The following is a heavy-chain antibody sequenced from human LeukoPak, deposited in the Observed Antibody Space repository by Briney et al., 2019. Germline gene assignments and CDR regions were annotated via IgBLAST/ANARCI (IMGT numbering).Heavy chain of an antibody. CDR3: ARPRSGWLYDY. V-gene: IGHV1-18*01. J-gene: IGHJ4*02. Sequence: GASVKVSCKASGYTFTSYGISWVRQAPGQGLEWMGLISAYNGNTSYAQKLQVRVTMTTDTSTSTAYMELRSLRSEDTAVYYCARPRSGWLYDYWGQGTLVTVSS. CDR1: GYTFTSYG. D-gene: IGHD6-19*01. CDR2: ISAYNGNT.